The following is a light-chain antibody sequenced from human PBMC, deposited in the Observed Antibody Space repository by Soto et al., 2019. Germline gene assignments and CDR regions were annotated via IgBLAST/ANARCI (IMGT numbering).Light chain of an antibody. CDR1: KPISRSY. CDR2: ATS. CDR3: QQYDAYNHVWT. J-gene: IGKJ1*01. Sequence: VLTQTPGTLSLSPGDTAILTCRTSKPISRSYSAWLQQRPGQAPRLVVFATSSTAAGIPGRFSANASATQLYLIITGLQPEDFATASCQQYDAYNHVWTFGQGTKVEI. V-gene: IGKV3-20*01.